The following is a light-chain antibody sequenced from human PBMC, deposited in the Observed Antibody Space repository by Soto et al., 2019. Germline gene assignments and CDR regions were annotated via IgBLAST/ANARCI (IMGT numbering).Light chain of an antibody. J-gene: IGKJ5*01. V-gene: IGKV3-15*01. CDR2: GAS. CDR1: QSVSSN. CDR3: QQNNKWPST. Sequence: EIVMTQSPATLSVSPGERATLSCRASQSVSSNLAWYQQKPGQAPRLLIYGASTRATGIPARFSGSGSGTVFTITISILSSEDFAVYYWQQNNKWPSTFGQGTRLEIK.